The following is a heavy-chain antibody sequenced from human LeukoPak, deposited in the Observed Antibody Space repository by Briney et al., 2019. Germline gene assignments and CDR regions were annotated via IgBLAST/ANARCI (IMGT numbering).Heavy chain of an antibody. CDR1: GFTVSSNY. CDR3: ARVLYGSGSYDLDY. D-gene: IGHD3-10*01. V-gene: IGHV3-21*01. CDR2: ITSSSSYI. J-gene: IGHJ4*02. Sequence: PGGSLRLSCAASGFTVSSNYMSGVRQAPGKGREGVASITSSSSYIYYADPVKGRFTISSDNAKNSLYLELNSLRGQGRAVLYCARVLYGSGSYDLDYWGQGTLVTVSS.